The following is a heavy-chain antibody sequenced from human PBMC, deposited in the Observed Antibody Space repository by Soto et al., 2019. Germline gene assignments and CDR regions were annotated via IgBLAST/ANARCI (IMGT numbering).Heavy chain of an antibody. V-gene: IGHV1-69*13. CDR1: GGTFSSYA. CDR2: VIPIFGTA. D-gene: IGHD2-21*01. Sequence: ASVKVSCKASGGTFSSYAISWVRQAPGQGLEWMGGVIPIFGTANYAQKFQGRVTITADESTSTAYMELSSLRSEDTAVYYCARVVVSDGWFDPRGQGTLVTVSS. J-gene: IGHJ5*02. CDR3: ARVVVSDGWFDP.